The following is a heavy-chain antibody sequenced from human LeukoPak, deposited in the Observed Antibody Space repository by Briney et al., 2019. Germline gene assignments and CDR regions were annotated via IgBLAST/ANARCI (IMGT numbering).Heavy chain of an antibody. CDR1: GSIFTSYW. J-gene: IGHJ3*02. V-gene: IGHV5-51*01. D-gene: IGHD3-22*01. CDR3: ARLVGYYDSSGYYWNDAFDI. Sequence: GGSLQISCQGSGSIFTSYWIGGGRRLPGKGLGWMGIIYTGDADTRYSPSFQGQVTISADKSISTAYLQWSSLKASDTAMYYCARLVGYYDSSGYYWNDAFDIWGQGTMVTVSS. CDR2: IYTGDADT.